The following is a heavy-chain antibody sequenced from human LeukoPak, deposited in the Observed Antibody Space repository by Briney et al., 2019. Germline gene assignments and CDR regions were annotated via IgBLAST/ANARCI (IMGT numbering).Heavy chain of an antibody. Sequence: GGSLRLSCAASGFTFSSYSMNWVRQAPGKGLEWVSSISSSSSYIYYADSVKGRFTISRDNAKNSLYLQMNSLRAEDTAVYYCASERYYYDSSGTDWGQGTLVTASS. CDR1: GFTFSSYS. CDR2: ISSSSSYI. D-gene: IGHD3-22*01. J-gene: IGHJ4*02. CDR3: ASERYYYDSSGTD. V-gene: IGHV3-21*01.